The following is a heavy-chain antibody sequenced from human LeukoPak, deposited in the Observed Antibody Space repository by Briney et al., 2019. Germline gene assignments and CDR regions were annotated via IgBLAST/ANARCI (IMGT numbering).Heavy chain of an antibody. CDR2: ISYDGSNK. D-gene: IGHD3-22*01. CDR3: AKDVGYYDSSGYYFDY. Sequence: GGSLRLSCAASGFTFSSYGMHWVRQAPGKGLEWVAVISYDGSNKYYADSVKGRFTISRDNSKNTLYLQMNSLRAEDTAVYYCAKDVGYYDSSGYYFDYWGQGTLVTVSS. V-gene: IGHV3-30*18. J-gene: IGHJ4*02. CDR1: GFTFSSYG.